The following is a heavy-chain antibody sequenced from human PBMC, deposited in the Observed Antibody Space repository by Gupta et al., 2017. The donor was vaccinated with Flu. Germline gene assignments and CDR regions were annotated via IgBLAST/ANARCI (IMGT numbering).Heavy chain of an antibody. V-gene: IGHV3-15*02. J-gene: IGHJ3*02. Sequence: EVQLVESGGALVKSGGSLRLSGAASGFSFSYAYMTWVRQAPGKGLEWVGRLRSETDGGTADYAAPVKGRFTISRDDSKNTLWLQMNSLRTEDTAVYYCTTDSSGGIAFDIWGQGTTVTVSA. CDR2: LRSETDGGTA. CDR1: GFSFSYAY. CDR3: TTDSSGGIAFDI. D-gene: IGHD3-10*01.